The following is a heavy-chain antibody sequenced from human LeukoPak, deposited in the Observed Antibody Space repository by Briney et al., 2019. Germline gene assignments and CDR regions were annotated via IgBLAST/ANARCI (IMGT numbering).Heavy chain of an antibody. Sequence: GGSLRLSCAASGFTFSSYAMSWVRQAPGKGLEWVSAISGSGDTTYYPASVKGRFTLSRENAKNSLYLQMSSLRSGDTAVYYCVRASYDDSGSYSFDYWGQGTQVSVSS. CDR1: GFTFSSYA. J-gene: IGHJ4*02. V-gene: IGHV3-23*01. CDR2: ISGSGDTT. D-gene: IGHD3-22*01. CDR3: VRASYDDSGSYSFDY.